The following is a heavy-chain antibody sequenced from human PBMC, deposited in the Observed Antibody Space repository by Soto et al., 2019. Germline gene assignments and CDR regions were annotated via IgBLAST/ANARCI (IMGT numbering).Heavy chain of an antibody. CDR2: MNTNSGNT. CDR3: ARGRVVAATRAGWFDP. J-gene: IGHJ5*02. D-gene: IGHD2-15*01. V-gene: IGHV1-8*01. CDR1: GYTFTSYD. Sequence: ASVKVSCKASGYTFTSYDINWVRQATGQGLEWMGWMNTNSGNTGYAQKFRGRVTMTRNTSISTAYMELSSLRSEDTAVYYCARGRVVAATRAGWFDPWGQGTLVTVSS.